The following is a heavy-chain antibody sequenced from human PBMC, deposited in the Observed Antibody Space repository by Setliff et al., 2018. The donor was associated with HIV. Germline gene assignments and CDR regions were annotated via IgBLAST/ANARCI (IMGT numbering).Heavy chain of an antibody. CDR1: DDSISRSNYY. CDR3: ARVARGGHSSRWYYFDY. D-gene: IGHD6-13*01. CDR2: IFFSGSA. J-gene: IGHJ4*02. V-gene: IGHV4-39*01. Sequence: SETLSLTCTVSDDSISRSNYYWGWLRQPPGKGLEWIGSIFFSGSAYYNPSLQSRVTISVDTSKDQFSLKLTSLTAADTAVYYCARVARGGHSSRWYYFDYWGQGTLVTVSS.